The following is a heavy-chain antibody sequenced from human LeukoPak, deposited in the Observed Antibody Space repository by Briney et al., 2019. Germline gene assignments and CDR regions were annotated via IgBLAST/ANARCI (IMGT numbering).Heavy chain of an antibody. J-gene: IGHJ6*04. D-gene: IGHD3-10*01. Sequence: SETLSLTCAVYGGSFSGYYWSWIRQPPGKGLEWIGEINHSGSTNYSPSLKSRVTISVDTSKNQFSLKLSSVTAADTAVYYCARGARSTMVRGHEGGVYGMDVWGKGTTVTASS. CDR1: GGSFSGYY. CDR2: INHSGST. CDR3: ARGARSTMVRGHEGGVYGMDV. V-gene: IGHV4-34*01.